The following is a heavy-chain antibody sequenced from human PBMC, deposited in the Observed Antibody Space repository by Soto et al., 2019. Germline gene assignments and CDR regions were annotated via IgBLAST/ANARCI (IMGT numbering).Heavy chain of an antibody. CDR2: TYFRFKWYY. V-gene: IGHV6-1*01. CDR3: VKDGVYVGRTDP. Sequence: QVQLQQSGPRLVKPSQTLSLTCAISGDCVSTNSAAWNWIRQSPSRGLEWLGRTYFRFKWYYEYADSVKSRITITSETSKDHLSLPLISLTPEDTAVYYCVKDGVYVGRTDPWGQGTLVTVSS. D-gene: IGHD3-10*02. J-gene: IGHJ5*01. CDR1: GDCVSTNSAA.